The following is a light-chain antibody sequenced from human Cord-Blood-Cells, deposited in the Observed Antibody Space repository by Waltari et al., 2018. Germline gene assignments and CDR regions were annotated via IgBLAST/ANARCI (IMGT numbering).Light chain of an antibody. J-gene: IGLJ2*01. CDR3: QAWDSITVRV. CDR1: KLGDKY. CDR2: QDS. V-gene: IGLV3-1*01. Sequence: SYELTQPPSVSVSPGQTASITCSGDKLGDKYACWYQQKQGQAPVLVIYQDSKRPSGIPERFSGSNSGNTATLTISGTQAMDEADYYCQAWDSITVRVFGGGTKLTVL.